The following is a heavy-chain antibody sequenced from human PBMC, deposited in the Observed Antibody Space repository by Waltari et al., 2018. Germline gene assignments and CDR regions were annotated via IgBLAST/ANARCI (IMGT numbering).Heavy chain of an antibody. CDR3: ARDLWFYGSGSSTGL. J-gene: IGHJ4*02. CDR1: GFTFSSFW. CDR2: KKQDGSEK. D-gene: IGHD3-10*01. Sequence: EVQLVESGGGLVQPGGSLRLSCAASGFTFSSFWVIWVRQPPGKGLEWVANKKQDGSEKYYVDSVKGRFTISRDNAKNSLYLQMNSLRAEDTAVYYCARDLWFYGSGSSTGLWGQGTLVTVSS. V-gene: IGHV3-7*01.